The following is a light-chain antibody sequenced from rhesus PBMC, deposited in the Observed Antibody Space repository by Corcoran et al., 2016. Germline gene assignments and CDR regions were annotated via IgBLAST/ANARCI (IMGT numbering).Light chain of an antibody. CDR1: SSDIGLYD. CDR2: ENS. CDR3: QSYDGTLDYI. J-gene: IGLJ1*01. V-gene: IGLV1-64*01. Sequence: QSVLTQPPSVSGAPGQRVTISCTGSSSDIGLYDVHWYQQIPGTAPKFLIYENSKRPTGISDRFSGSKSGPSASLAITGLQIDDEADYYCQSYDGTLDYIFGGGTRLTVL.